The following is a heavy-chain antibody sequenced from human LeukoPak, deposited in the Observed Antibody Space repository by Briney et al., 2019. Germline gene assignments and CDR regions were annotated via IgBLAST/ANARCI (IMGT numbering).Heavy chain of an antibody. CDR1: GGSISSYY. J-gene: IGHJ4*02. CDR2: IYTGGST. D-gene: IGHD6-13*01. CDR3: AREQKSSSWYGQIDY. Sequence: SETLSLTCTVSGGSISSYYWSWIRQPAGKGLEWIGRIYTGGSTNYNPSLKSRVTMSVDTSKNQFSLKLSSVTAADTAVYYCAREQKSSSWYGQIDYWGQGTLVTVSS. V-gene: IGHV4-4*07.